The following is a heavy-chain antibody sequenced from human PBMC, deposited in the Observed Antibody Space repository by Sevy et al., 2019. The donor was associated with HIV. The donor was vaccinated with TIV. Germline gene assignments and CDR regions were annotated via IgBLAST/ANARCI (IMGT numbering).Heavy chain of an antibody. J-gene: IGHJ4*02. D-gene: IGHD5-18*01. CDR1: GFTFSNYA. CDR2: INNGGST. V-gene: IGHV3-23*01. Sequence: GGSLRLSCGASGFTFSNYAMSWVRQAPGKGPEWVSGINNGGSTYYADSVKGRFTISRDNSKKMVFLQMNSLRAEDTAVYYCASGDTTMITALDYWGQGGLVTVSS. CDR3: ASGDTTMITALDY.